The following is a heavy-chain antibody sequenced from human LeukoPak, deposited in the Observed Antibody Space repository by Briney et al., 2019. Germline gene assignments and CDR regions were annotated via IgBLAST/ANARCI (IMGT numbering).Heavy chain of an antibody. CDR3: ARSRLHDAFDI. V-gene: IGHV3-53*01. Sequence: GGSLRLSCAASGFTFSSNYMSWVRQAPGKGLEWVSVIYSGGSTYYEESVKSRCTISTSNYNNTMQLQQNSRRAEDAAAYYYARSRLHDAFDIWGQGTMVTVSS. J-gene: IGHJ3*02. CDR1: GFTFSSNY. CDR2: IYSGGST.